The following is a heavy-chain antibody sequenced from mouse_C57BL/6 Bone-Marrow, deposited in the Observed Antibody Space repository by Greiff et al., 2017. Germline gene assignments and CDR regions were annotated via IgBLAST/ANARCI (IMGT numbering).Heavy chain of an antibody. CDR2: IRNKANGYTT. CDR3: VRYDSSGYAMDY. D-gene: IGHD3-2*02. Sequence: EVNVVESGGGLVQPGGSLSLSCAASGFTFTDYYMSWVRQPPGKALEWLGFIRNKANGYTTEYSASVKGRFTISRDNSQSILYLQMNALRAEDSATYYCVRYDSSGYAMDYWGQGTSVTVSS. CDR1: GFTFTDYY. V-gene: IGHV7-3*01. J-gene: IGHJ4*01.